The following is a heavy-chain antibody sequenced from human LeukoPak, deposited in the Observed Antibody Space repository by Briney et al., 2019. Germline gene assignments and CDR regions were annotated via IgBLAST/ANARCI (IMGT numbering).Heavy chain of an antibody. D-gene: IGHD2-15*01. CDR1: GYTFTSYG. CDR3: ARDPAVWQLLRVGLHAFDI. J-gene: IGHJ3*02. V-gene: IGHV1-18*01. CDR2: ISAYNGNT. Sequence: GASVKVSCKASGYTFTSYGISWVRQAPGQGLEWMGWISAYNGNTNYAQKLQGRVTMTTDTSTSTAYMELRSLRSDDTAVYYCARDPAVWQLLRVGLHAFDIWGQGTMVTVSS.